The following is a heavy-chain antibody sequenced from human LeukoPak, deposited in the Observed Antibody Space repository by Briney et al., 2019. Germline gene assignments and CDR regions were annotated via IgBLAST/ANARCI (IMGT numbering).Heavy chain of an antibody. CDR3: ARLWIQLWPFDY. CDR2: IYYSGST. V-gene: IGHV4-39*01. Sequence: SETLPLTCTVSGGSISSCSYYWGWIRQPPGKGLEWIGSIYYSGSTYYNPSLKSRVTISVDTSKNQFSLKLSSVTAADTAVYYCARLWIQLWPFDYWGQGTLVTVSS. CDR1: GGSISSCSYY. D-gene: IGHD5-18*01. J-gene: IGHJ4*02.